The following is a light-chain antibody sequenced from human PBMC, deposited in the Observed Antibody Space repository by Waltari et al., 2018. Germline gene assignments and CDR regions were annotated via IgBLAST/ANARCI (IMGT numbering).Light chain of an antibody. CDR1: QSIDRW. Sequence: DIQMTQSPSTLSASVGDRVTITCRASQSIDRWLAWYQQKPGKAPKLLIYKTSRLESGVPSRFSGSGYGTEFTLTISGLQPDYFATYHCQQYKNFRTFGQGTKVEIK. CDR2: KTS. J-gene: IGKJ1*01. V-gene: IGKV1-5*03. CDR3: QQYKNFRT.